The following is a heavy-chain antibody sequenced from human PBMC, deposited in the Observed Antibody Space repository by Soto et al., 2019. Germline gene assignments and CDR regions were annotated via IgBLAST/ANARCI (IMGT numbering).Heavy chain of an antibody. J-gene: IGHJ6*03. CDR3: AGTTSLQWYYMDV. CDR2: TYYRSRWYN. V-gene: IGHV6-1*01. D-gene: IGHD1-7*01. Sequence: SQTLSLTCAISGDSVSSNSAAWNWIRQSPSRGLEWLGRTYYRSRWYNDYAVSVKSRITVNPDTSKNQFSLHLNSVTPEDTAMYYCAGTTSLQWYYMDVRDKGTTVTVSS. CDR1: GDSVSSNSAA.